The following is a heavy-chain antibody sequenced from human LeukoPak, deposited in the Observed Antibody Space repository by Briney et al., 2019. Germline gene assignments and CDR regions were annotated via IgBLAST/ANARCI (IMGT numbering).Heavy chain of an antibody. CDR3: VRQSTGLDY. Sequence: GGSLRLSCAPSGFTFSTHTMHWVRQAPGNGLEWVAVIEADGRNKFHAESVRGRFTISRDNSRNTLYLQLDSLRSEDTAVYYCVRQSTGLDYWGQGTLVTVSS. D-gene: IGHD5/OR15-5a*01. CDR2: IEADGRNK. CDR1: GFTFSTHT. V-gene: IGHV3-30*04. J-gene: IGHJ4*02.